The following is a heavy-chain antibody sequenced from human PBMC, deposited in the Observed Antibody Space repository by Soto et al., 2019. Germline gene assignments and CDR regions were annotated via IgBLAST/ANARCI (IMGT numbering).Heavy chain of an antibody. Sequence: QVQLVESGGGVVQPGRSLRLSCAASGFTFSYYGIHWVSQAPGKGLEWVAVAWSDGSKKDYADSVRGRSTISRDDPKNTVYLQMSSLRVEDTAVYYCARDADTSGHFSHFDLWGQGTLVTVSS. CDR1: GFTFSYYG. CDR3: ARDADTSGHFSHFDL. D-gene: IGHD3-22*01. CDR2: AWSDGSKK. V-gene: IGHV3-33*01. J-gene: IGHJ4*02.